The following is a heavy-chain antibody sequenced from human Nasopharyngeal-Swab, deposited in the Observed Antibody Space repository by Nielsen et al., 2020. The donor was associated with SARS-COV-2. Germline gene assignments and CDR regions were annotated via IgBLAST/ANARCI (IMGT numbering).Heavy chain of an antibody. CDR1: GFTVSSNY. CDR3: ARAWSCDSSGCYFDY. CDR2: IYSGGST. V-gene: IGHV3-53*01. Sequence: GSLKISCAASGFTVSSNYMSWVRQAPGKGLEWVSVIYSGGSTYYADSVKGRFTISRDNSKNTLYLQMNSLRAEDTAVYYCARAWSCDSSGCYFDYWGQGTLVTVSS. D-gene: IGHD3-22*01. J-gene: IGHJ4*02.